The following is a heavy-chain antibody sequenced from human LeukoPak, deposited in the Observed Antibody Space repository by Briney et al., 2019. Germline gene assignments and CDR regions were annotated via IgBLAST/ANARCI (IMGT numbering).Heavy chain of an antibody. V-gene: IGHV1-18*01. CDR1: GGTFNNYT. D-gene: IGHD2-15*01. Sequence: ASVKVSCKASGGTFNNYTISWVRQAPGQGLEWMGWISAYNGNTNYAQKLQGRVTMTTDTSTSTAYMELRSLRSDDTAVYYCASLAYCSGGSCYSDYWGQGTLVTVSS. CDR2: ISAYNGNT. CDR3: ASLAYCSGGSCYSDY. J-gene: IGHJ4*02.